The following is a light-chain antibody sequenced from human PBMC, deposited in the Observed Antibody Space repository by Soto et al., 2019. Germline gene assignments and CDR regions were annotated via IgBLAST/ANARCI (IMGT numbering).Light chain of an antibody. Sequence: QSVLTQPPSASGTPGQRVTLSCSGSSSNIGSNYVYWYQQLPGTAPKLLIYRNNQRPSEVPDRFSGSKSGTSASLAISGLRSEDEADYYCAAWDDSLSGVVFGGGTKLTVL. CDR2: RNN. CDR1: SSNIGSNY. V-gene: IGLV1-47*01. J-gene: IGLJ2*01. CDR3: AAWDDSLSGVV.